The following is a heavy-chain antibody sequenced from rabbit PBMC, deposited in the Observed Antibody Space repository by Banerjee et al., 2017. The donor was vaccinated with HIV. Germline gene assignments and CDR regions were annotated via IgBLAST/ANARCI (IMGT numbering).Heavy chain of an antibody. Sequence: QEQLEESGGDLVKPEGSLTLTCTASGFSFSNKYVMCWVRQAPGKGLEWIACINTSSGNTGYANWAKGRFTISKTMSSTMTLQMTSLTAADTATYFCARARDWTIDLCGPGTLVTVS. J-gene: IGHJ4*01. CDR1: GFSFSNKYV. CDR3: ARARDWTIDL. CDR2: INTSSGNT. V-gene: IGHV1S45*01. D-gene: IGHD4-1*01.